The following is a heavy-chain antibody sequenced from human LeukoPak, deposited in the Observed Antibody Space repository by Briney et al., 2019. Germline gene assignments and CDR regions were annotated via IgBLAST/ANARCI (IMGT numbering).Heavy chain of an antibody. CDR1: GGSISSDDYY. J-gene: IGHJ4*02. Sequence: SQTLSLTCTVSGGSISSDDYYWSWIRQPPGKGLEWIGYIYYSGSTYYNPSLKSRITISVDTSKNEFSLKLTSVTAADTAAYYCASANYYGFNYFDYWGQGALVTVSS. CDR2: IYYSGST. V-gene: IGHV4-30-4*01. CDR3: ASANYYGFNYFDY. D-gene: IGHD3-10*01.